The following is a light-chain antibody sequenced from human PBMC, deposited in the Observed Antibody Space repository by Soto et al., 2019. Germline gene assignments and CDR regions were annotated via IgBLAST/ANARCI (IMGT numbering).Light chain of an antibody. Sequence: EIVMTQSPATLSLSPGDRATLSCRASQSVRSHLAWFQQKPGQPPRLLIFGESTRATGIPDRFSGSGSGTDFTLTISRLEPEDFALYYCQQYSTSPITFGQGTKVDIK. J-gene: IGKJ1*01. V-gene: IGKV3-20*01. CDR3: QQYSTSPIT. CDR2: GES. CDR1: QSVRSH.